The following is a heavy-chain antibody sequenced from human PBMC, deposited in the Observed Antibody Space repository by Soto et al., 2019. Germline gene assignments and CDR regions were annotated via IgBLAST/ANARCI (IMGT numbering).Heavy chain of an antibody. CDR3: ARRSVTTYHYFDY. D-gene: IGHD4-17*01. CDR2: IDAGRRNV. CDR1: GLTFSSYD. Sequence: EVQVVESGGGLVKPGGSLRLSCAASGLTFSSYDWNWVRQAPGKGLEWVSSIDAGRRNVYYADSVRGRFTISRDDAKNSLYLQMNSLRVEDTALYYCARRSVTTYHYFDYWGQGTLVTVSS. J-gene: IGHJ4*02. V-gene: IGHV3-21*01.